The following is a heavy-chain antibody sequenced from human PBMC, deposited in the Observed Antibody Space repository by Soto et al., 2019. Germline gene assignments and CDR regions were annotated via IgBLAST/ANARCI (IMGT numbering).Heavy chain of an antibody. V-gene: IGHV3-30-3*01. D-gene: IGHD3-9*01. Sequence: GGSLRLSCAASGFTFSSYAMHWVRQAPGKGLEWVAVISYDGSNKYYADSVKGRFTISRDNSKNTLYLQMNSLRAEDTAVYYCARGPPYDILTGVPDYWGQGTLVTVSS. CDR2: ISYDGSNK. CDR3: ARGPPYDILTGVPDY. J-gene: IGHJ4*02. CDR1: GFTFSSYA.